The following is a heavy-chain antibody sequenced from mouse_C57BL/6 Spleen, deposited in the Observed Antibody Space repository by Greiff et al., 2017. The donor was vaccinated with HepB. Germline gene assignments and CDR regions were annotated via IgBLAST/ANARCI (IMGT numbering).Heavy chain of an antibody. J-gene: IGHJ3*01. Sequence: VQLQQSDAELVKPGASVKISCKVSGYTFTDHTIHWMKQRPEQGLEWIGYIYSRDGSTKYNEKFKGKATLTADKSSSTDYMQLNSLTSEDSAVYFCAKGADYDGFAYWGQGTLVTVSA. CDR1: GYTFTDHT. CDR3: AKGADYDGFAY. CDR2: IYSRDGST. D-gene: IGHD2-4*01. V-gene: IGHV1-78*01.